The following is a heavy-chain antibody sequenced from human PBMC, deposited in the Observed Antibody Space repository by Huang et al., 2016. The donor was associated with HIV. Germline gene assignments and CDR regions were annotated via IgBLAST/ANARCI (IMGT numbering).Heavy chain of an antibody. Sequence: QVQLVQSGAEVKKPGSSVKVSCKASGGTFSSYAISWVRQAPGQGLEWMGGSIPIFGTANYAQKFQDRVTITADESTSTAYMELSSLRSEDTAGYYCAREGYCSGSSCYAPYFDYWGQGTLVTVSS. CDR1: GGTFSSYA. D-gene: IGHD2-15*01. V-gene: IGHV1-69*13. J-gene: IGHJ4*02. CDR2: SIPIFGTA. CDR3: AREGYCSGSSCYAPYFDY.